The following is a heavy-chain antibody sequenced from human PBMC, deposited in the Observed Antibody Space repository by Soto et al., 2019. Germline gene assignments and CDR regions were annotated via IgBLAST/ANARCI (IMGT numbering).Heavy chain of an antibody. J-gene: IGHJ5*02. CDR3: AKDTGYYYGTLGNWFDP. Sequence: GGSLRLSCAASGFTFSSYAMSWVRQAPGKGLEWVSAISGSGGSTYSADSVTGRFTISRENSKNTLYLQMNSLRAEDTAVYYCAKDTGYYYGTLGNWFDPWGQGTLVTVPQ. D-gene: IGHD3-10*01. V-gene: IGHV3-23*01. CDR2: ISGSGGST. CDR1: GFTFSSYA.